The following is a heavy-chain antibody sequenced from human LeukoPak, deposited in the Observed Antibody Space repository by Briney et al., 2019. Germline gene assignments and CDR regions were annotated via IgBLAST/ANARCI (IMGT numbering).Heavy chain of an antibody. J-gene: IGHJ2*01. D-gene: IGHD2-15*01. CDR2: LSGPATRA. CDR3: AKCRGGGGEYWHFDL. V-gene: IGHV3-23*01. Sequence: GGSLRLSCAAGGFPFSSFAMVWVRQAPGKGLEWVSALSGPATRAIYAGSVRGRFTISRDNFKNTLYLQMNSLRAEDSAVYYCAKCRGGGGEYWHFDLWGRGILVSVSS. CDR1: GFPFSSFA.